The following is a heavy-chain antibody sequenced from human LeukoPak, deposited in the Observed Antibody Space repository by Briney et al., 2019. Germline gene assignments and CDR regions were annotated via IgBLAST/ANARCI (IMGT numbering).Heavy chain of an antibody. Sequence: SETLSPTCTVSGGSISRYYWSWIRQPAGKGLEWIGRIYSSGSTTYNPSLKSRVTMSIDTSKNQFSLKLSFVTAADTAVYYCARDSGTTGEVKFDPWGQGALVTVSS. CDR3: ARDSGTTGEVKFDP. CDR2: IYSSGST. D-gene: IGHD3-10*01. V-gene: IGHV4-4*07. CDR1: GGSISRYY. J-gene: IGHJ5*02.